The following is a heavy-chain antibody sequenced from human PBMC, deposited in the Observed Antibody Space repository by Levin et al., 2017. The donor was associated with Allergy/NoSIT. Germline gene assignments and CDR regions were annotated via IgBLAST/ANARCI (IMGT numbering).Heavy chain of an antibody. Sequence: KVSCQGSGYSFTSYWIGWVRQMPGKGLEWMGIIYPGDSDTRYSPSFQGQVTISADKSISTAYLQWSSLKASDTAIYYCARRGTRDYYYCMDVWGKGTTVTVSS. V-gene: IGHV5-51*01. CDR1: GYSFTSYW. CDR3: ARRGTRDYYYCMDV. D-gene: IGHD1-1*01. CDR2: IYPGDSDT. J-gene: IGHJ6*03.